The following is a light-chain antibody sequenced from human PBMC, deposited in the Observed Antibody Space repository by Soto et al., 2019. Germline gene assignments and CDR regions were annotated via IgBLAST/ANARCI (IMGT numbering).Light chain of an antibody. CDR3: ETWDSNTHGL. V-gene: IGLV4-60*02. CDR2: LEGSGSY. Sequence: QSVLTQSSSATASRGSSVKLTCTLNSGHSSYIIAWHQQQPGKAPRYLMKLEGSGSYNKGSGVPDRFSGSSSGADRYLTISILQFEDEADYYCETWDSNTHGLFGGGTQLTVL. CDR1: SGHSSYI. J-gene: IGLJ3*02.